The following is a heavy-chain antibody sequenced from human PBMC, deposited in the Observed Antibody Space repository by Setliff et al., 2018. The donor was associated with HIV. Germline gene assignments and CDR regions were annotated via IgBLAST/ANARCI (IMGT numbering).Heavy chain of an antibody. V-gene: IGHV1-18*01. CDR2: ISGFNAKT. Sequence: GASVKVSCKASGYTFNNYGVMWVRQAPGQGLEWMGWISGFNAKTLYAPKFQDRVTLTTDTSTTTAHMELRSLRIDDTAIYYCARANSLLQYNEGWSPENPFNIWGQGTLVTVSS. J-gene: IGHJ4*03. D-gene: IGHD1-20*01. CDR1: GYTFNNYG. CDR3: ARANSLLQYNEGWSPENPFNI.